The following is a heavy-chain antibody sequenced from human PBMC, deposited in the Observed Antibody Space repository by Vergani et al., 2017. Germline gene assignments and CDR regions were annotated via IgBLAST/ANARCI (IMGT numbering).Heavy chain of an antibody. CDR2: INNNGCRT. D-gene: IGHD2-2*01. J-gene: IGHJ3*01. V-gene: IGHV3-23*01. CDR1: GFTFNSYA. CDR3: AKVCGSTSCPYGGGAFDV. Sequence: QLLESGGGLIQPGGSLRLSCAASGFTFNSYAMTWVRQAPGKGLEGVSGINNNGCRTYYADSLKGRFTISRDNSKNTLYLQMTDLRAEDTATYYCAKVCGSTSCPYGGGAFDVWGHGTMVTVSS.